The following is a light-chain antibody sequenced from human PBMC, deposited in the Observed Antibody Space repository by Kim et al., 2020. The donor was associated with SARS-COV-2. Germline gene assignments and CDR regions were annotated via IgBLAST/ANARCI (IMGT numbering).Light chain of an antibody. Sequence: SPGDRATLSCWASQSVSSNYLAWYQQKPGQAPRLLIYDGSSRATGIPDRYRGGGSGTDFTLTISRLEPEDFAVYYCQQYGSSPCTFGQGTKLEI. CDR1: QSVSSNY. J-gene: IGKJ2*02. V-gene: IGKV3-20*01. CDR2: DGS. CDR3: QQYGSSPCT.